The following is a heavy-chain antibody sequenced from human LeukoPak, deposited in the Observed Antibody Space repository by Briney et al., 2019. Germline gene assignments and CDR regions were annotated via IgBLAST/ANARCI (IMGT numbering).Heavy chain of an antibody. Sequence: ASVKVSCKASGYTFTGYYMHWVRQAPGQGFEWMGWINPNSGDTNYAQKFQGRVTMTADTSISTAYMELTRLRSDDTAVYYCARGIYYGSGSPVDYWGQGTLVTVSS. V-gene: IGHV1-2*02. D-gene: IGHD3-10*01. CDR2: INPNSGDT. J-gene: IGHJ4*02. CDR3: ARGIYYGSGSPVDY. CDR1: GYTFTGYY.